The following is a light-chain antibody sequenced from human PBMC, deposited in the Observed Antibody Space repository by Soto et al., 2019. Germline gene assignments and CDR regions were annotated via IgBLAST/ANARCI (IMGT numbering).Light chain of an antibody. CDR3: HQYTSSSIT. CDR1: QSISTN. J-gene: IGKJ5*01. V-gene: IGKV3-15*01. CDR2: DAS. Sequence: EIVMTQSPATLSVSPGERATLSCRASQSISTNLAWYQQKPGQAPRLLIFDASTRATGIPARFSGSGSGTDFTLTINKLEPEDFAVYYCHQYTSSSITFGQGTRLEIK.